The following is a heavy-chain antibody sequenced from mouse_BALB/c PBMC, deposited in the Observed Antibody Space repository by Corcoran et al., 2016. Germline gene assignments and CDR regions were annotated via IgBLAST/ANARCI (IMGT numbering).Heavy chain of an antibody. CDR1: GFSLSTSGMG. CDR3: ARRADAHYYGYDAMDY. Sequence: QVTLKESGPGILQPSQTLSLTCSFSGFSLSTSGMGVSWIRQPSGKGLEWLAHIYWDDDKRYNPSLKSRLTISKDTSSNQVFLKITSVDTADTATYYCARRADAHYYGYDAMDYWGQGTSVTVSS. D-gene: IGHD1-2*01. CDR2: IYWDDDK. J-gene: IGHJ4*01. V-gene: IGHV8-12*01.